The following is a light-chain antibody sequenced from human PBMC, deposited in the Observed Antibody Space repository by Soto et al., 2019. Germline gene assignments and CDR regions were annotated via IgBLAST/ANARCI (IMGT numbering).Light chain of an antibody. CDR1: QSVSSSY. J-gene: IGKJ1*01. CDR2: GAS. Sequence: EIVLTQSPGTLSLSPGERATLSCRASQSVSSSYLAWYQQKPGQAPRLLMYGASSSATGISDRFSGSGSGTDFTLTISRLEPEDFAVYYCQQYGSSPQTFGQGTKVEIK. V-gene: IGKV3-20*01. CDR3: QQYGSSPQT.